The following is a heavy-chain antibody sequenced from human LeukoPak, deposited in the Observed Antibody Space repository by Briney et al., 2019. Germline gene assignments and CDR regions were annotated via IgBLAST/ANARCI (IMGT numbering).Heavy chain of an antibody. CDR1: GFTFSNAW. V-gene: IGHV3-15*01. J-gene: IGHJ6*02. D-gene: IGHD2-15*01. Sequence: GGSLRLSCAASGFTFSNAWMSWVRQAPGEGLEWVGRIKSKTDGGTTDYAAPVKGRFTISRDDSKNTLYLQMNSLKTEDTAVYYCTTDYCSGGSCYSDYYYGMDVWGQGTTVTVSS. CDR2: IKSKTDGGTT. CDR3: TTDYCSGGSCYSDYYYGMDV.